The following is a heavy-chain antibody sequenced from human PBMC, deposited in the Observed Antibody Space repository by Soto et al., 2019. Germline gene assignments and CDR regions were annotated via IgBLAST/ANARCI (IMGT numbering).Heavy chain of an antibody. V-gene: IGHV3-33*01. CDR2: IWYDGSNK. CDR3: ARDPGIAVAGWVPQNDYYYYGMDV. J-gene: IGHJ6*02. D-gene: IGHD6-19*01. Sequence: PGGSLRLSCAASGFTFSSYGMHWVRQAPGKGLEWVAVIWYDGSNKYYADSVKGRFTISRDNSKNTLYLQMNSLRAEDTAVYYCARDPGIAVAGWVPQNDYYYYGMDVRGQGTTVTVSS. CDR1: GFTFSSYG.